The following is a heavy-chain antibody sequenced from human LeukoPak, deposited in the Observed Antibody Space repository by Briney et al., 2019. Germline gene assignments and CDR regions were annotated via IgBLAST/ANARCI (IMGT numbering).Heavy chain of an antibody. J-gene: IGHJ6*02. CDR1: GFTFSSYG. CDR2: ISYDGNNK. CDR3: ASESRTDSSGGMDV. V-gene: IGHV3-30*03. D-gene: IGHD5-18*01. Sequence: GGSLRLSCAASGFTFSSYGMHWVRQAPGKGLEWVAVISYDGNNKYYADSVKGRFTISRDNSKNTLYLQMNSLRAEDTAVYYCASESRTDSSGGMDVWGQGTTVTVPS.